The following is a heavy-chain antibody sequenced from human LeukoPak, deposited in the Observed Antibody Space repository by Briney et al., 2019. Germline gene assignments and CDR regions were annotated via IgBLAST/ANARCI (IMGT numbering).Heavy chain of an antibody. CDR3: ARGGGSKYQLRYDAFDI. J-gene: IGHJ3*02. CDR2: IYSGGST. CDR1: GFTVSSNY. V-gene: IGHV3-53*01. Sequence: GGSLSHSCAASGFTVSSNYLSWVRQAPGKGLEWVSVIYSGGSTYYADSVKGRFTISRDNSKNTLYLQMNSLRAEDTAVYYCARGGGSKYQLRYDAFDIWGQGTMVTVSS. D-gene: IGHD2-2*01.